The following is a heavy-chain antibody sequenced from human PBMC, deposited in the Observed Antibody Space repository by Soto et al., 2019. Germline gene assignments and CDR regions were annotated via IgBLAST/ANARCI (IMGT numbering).Heavy chain of an antibody. Sequence: ASVKVSSKAPGYTFTSYDINGVRQAIGQGLEWMGWMNPNSGNTGYAQKFQGRVTMTRNTSISTAYMELSSLRSEDTAVYYCARGRGQWLVDGFDPWGQGTLVTVSP. J-gene: IGHJ5*02. CDR2: MNPNSGNT. CDR1: GYTFTSYD. D-gene: IGHD6-19*01. CDR3: ARGRGQWLVDGFDP. V-gene: IGHV1-8*01.